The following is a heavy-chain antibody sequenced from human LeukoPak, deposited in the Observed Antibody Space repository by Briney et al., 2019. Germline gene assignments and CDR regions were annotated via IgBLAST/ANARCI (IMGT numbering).Heavy chain of an antibody. D-gene: IGHD2-15*01. CDR3: VASVWTYCSGGSCYSYYFDY. CDR2: ISGGGGST. J-gene: IGHJ4*02. CDR1: GFTFSSYA. Sequence: PGGSLRLSCAASGFTFSSYAMSWVRQAPGKGLEWVSAISGGGGSTYYADSVKGRFTISRDNSKNTLYLQMNSLRAEDTAVYYCVASVWTYCSGGSCYSYYFDYWGQGTLVTVSS. V-gene: IGHV3-23*01.